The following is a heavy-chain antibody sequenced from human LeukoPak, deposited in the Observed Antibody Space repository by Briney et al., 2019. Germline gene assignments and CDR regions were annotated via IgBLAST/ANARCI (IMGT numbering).Heavy chain of an antibody. CDR2: IYYTGRT. J-gene: IGHJ4*02. Sequence: SETLSLTCTFSGDSFSRYYWNWIRQPPGKGLEWIAYIYYTGRTNYSPSLKSRVTISVDRSKNQFSLKLSSVTAADTAVYYCAVVASHIVVVPAAMDYWGQGTLVTVSS. CDR3: AVVASHIVVVPAAMDY. CDR1: GDSFSRYY. D-gene: IGHD2-2*01. V-gene: IGHV4-59*12.